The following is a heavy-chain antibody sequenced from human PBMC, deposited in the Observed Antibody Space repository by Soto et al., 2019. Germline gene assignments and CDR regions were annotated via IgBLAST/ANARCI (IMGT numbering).Heavy chain of an antibody. V-gene: IGHV1-69*02. CDR2: IIPILGIA. CDR3: ARVPSGCSGGSCYPRPYNYYYGMDV. J-gene: IGHJ6*02. D-gene: IGHD2-15*01. CDR1: GGTFSSYT. Sequence: QVQLVQSGAEVKKPGSSVKVSCKASGGTFSSYTISWVRQAPGQGLEWMGRIIPILGIANYAQKFQGRVTITADKSTSTAYMELSSLRSEDTAVYYCARVPSGCSGGSCYPRPYNYYYGMDVWGQGTTVTVSS.